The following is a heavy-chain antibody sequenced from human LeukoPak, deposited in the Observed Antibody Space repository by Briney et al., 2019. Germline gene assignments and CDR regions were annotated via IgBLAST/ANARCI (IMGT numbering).Heavy chain of an antibody. Sequence: GASVKVSCKASGYTFTGYYMHWVRQAPGQGLEWMGWINPNSGGTNYAQKFQGRVTMTRDTSISTAYMELRSLRSDDTAVYYCARFPTIFGVVIIPGGYYYGMDVWGQGTTVTVSS. J-gene: IGHJ6*02. V-gene: IGHV1-2*02. CDR3: ARFPTIFGVVIIPGGYYYGMDV. CDR2: INPNSGGT. CDR1: GYTFTGYY. D-gene: IGHD3-3*01.